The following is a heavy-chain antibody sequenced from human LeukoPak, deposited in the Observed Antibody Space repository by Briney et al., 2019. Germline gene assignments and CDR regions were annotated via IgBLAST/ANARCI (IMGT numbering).Heavy chain of an antibody. CDR3: ARAPITMIVVVITPGYFDY. J-gene: IGHJ4*02. D-gene: IGHD3-22*01. Sequence: GSLRLSCAASGFTFSSYEMNWVRQAPGKGLEWVSYISSSGSTIYYADSVKGRFTISRDNAKNSLYLQMNSLRAEDTAVYYCARAPITMIVVVITPGYFDYWGQGTLVTVSS. CDR2: ISSSGSTI. CDR1: GFTFSSYE. V-gene: IGHV3-48*03.